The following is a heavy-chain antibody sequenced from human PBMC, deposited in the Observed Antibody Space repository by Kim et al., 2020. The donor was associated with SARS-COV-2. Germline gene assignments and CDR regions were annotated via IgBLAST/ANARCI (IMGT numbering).Heavy chain of an antibody. CDR1: GFTFSSYG. V-gene: IGHV3-33*06. Sequence: GGSLRLSCAASGFTFSSYGMHWVRQAPGKGLEWVAVIWYDGSNKYYADSVKGRFTISRDNSKNTLYLQMNSLRAEDTAVYYCAKELSYGSGPLGFWFDDYWGQGTLVTVSS. CDR2: IWYDGSNK. J-gene: IGHJ4*02. D-gene: IGHD3-10*01. CDR3: AKELSYGSGPLGFWFDDY.